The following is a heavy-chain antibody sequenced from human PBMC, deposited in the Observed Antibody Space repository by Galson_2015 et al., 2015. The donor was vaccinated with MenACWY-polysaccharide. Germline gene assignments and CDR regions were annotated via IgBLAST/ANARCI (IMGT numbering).Heavy chain of an antibody. CDR2: IYRGGST. D-gene: IGHD1/OR15-1a*01. Sequence: SLRLSCAASGFTVSSNYMIWVRQAPGKGPDWVSVIYRGGSTYYEDSVMGRLTISRDNSKNKMYFQMNSLRAEDTAVYYCAGRITTRCAFADWGQGTLFTVTS. CDR1: GFTVSSNY. J-gene: IGHJ4*02. CDR3: AGRITTRCAFAD. V-gene: IGHV3-66*02.